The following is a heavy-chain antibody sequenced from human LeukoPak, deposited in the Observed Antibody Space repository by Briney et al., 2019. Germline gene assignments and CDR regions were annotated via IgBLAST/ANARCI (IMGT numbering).Heavy chain of an antibody. V-gene: IGHV3-30*04. J-gene: IGHJ4*02. CDR1: GFTFSRYA. CDR2: LSYDGSSK. Sequence: PGGSLRLSCAASGFTFSRYATHWVRQAPGKGLGWVAVLSYDGSSKYYADSVKGRFTISRDNSKNTLYLQMNSLRAEDTALYYCARDRGVATRSFDCWGQGTLVTVSS. CDR3: ARDRGVATRSFDC. D-gene: IGHD5-12*01.